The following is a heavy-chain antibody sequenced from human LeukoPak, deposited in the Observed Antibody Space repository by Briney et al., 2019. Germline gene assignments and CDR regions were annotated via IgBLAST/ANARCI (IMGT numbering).Heavy chain of an antibody. V-gene: IGHV3-21*01. CDR1: GFTFSNSG. CDR3: ARYRFVVGATDSFDM. CDR2: ISTDAGET. J-gene: IGHJ3*02. Sequence: GGSLRLSCAASGFTFSNSGMSWARQAPGKGLEWVSAISTDAGETHYADSVKGRFTISRDNAKNSLYLQMNSLRAEDTAVYYCARYRFVVGATDSFDMWGQGTTVTVSS. D-gene: IGHD1-26*01.